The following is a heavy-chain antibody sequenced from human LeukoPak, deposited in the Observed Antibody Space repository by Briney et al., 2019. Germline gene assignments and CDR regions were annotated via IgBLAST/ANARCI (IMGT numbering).Heavy chain of an antibody. CDR2: IYYSGST. D-gene: IGHD5-18*01. V-gene: IGHV4-59*08. CDR3: ARALGYSYGYYFDY. CDR1: GGSISSYY. J-gene: IGHJ4*02. Sequence: KPSETLSLTCTVSGGSISSYYWSWIRQPPGKGLEWIGYIYYSGSTNYNPSLKSRVTISVDTSKNQFSLKLSSVTAADTAVYYCARALGYSYGYYFDYWGQGTLVTVSS.